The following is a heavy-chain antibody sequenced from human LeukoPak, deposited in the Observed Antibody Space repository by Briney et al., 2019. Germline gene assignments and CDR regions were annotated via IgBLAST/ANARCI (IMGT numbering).Heavy chain of an antibody. Sequence: PSQTLSLTCTVSGGSISSGGYYWSWIRQHPGKGLEWIGYIYYSGSTYYNPSLKSRVTISVDTSKNQFSLKLSSVTAADTAVYYCARVYDYGDYEYYFDYWGQGTLVTVSS. V-gene: IGHV4-31*03. CDR2: IYYSGST. CDR3: ARVYDYGDYEYYFDY. CDR1: GGSISSGGYY. J-gene: IGHJ4*02. D-gene: IGHD4-17*01.